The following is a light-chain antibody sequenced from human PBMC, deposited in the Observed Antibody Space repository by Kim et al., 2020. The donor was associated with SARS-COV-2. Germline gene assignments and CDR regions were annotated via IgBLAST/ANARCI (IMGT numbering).Light chain of an antibody. Sequence: DIQMTQSPSTLSAPVGDRVNITCRASHSIDRWLAWYQQKPGKAPKLLIYNGDTLGSGVPSRFSGSRSGTDFTLTISSLQVDDFATYYCQQYGSNSRTYGQETKLE. CDR3: QQYGSNSRT. CDR1: HSIDRW. CDR2: NGD. J-gene: IGKJ2*01. V-gene: IGKV1-5*01.